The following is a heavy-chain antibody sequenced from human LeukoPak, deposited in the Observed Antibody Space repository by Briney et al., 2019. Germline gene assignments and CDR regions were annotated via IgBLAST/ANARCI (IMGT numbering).Heavy chain of an antibody. CDR3: ARRGSGSYCYDY. Sequence: RGXGXXWMGIIYPGDSDTRYSPSCQGQVTISADKSISTAYLQWSSLKASDTAMYYCARRGSGSYCYDYWGQGTLVTVSS. CDR2: IYPGDSDT. J-gene: IGHJ4*02. D-gene: IGHD1-26*01. V-gene: IGHV5-51*01.